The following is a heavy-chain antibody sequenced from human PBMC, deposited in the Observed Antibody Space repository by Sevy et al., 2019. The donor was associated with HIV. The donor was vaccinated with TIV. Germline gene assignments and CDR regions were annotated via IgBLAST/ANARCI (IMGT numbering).Heavy chain of an antibody. J-gene: IGHJ6*02. CDR3: AKGKYYYDSSGSKDV. V-gene: IGHV3-30*04. CDR1: GFPFTTYA. CDR2: ISYDGSNK. Sequence: GGSLRLSCAASGFPFTTYAVHWVRQAPGKGLEWVAVISYDGSNKYYADSVKGRFTISRDNSKNTLYLQMNSLRAEDTAVYYCAKGKYYYDSSGSKDVWGQGTTVTVSS. D-gene: IGHD3-22*01.